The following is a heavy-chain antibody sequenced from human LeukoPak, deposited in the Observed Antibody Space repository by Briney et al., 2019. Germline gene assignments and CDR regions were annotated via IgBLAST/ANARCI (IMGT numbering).Heavy chain of an antibody. D-gene: IGHD3-16*02. CDR2: TNTKNGDT. J-gene: IGHJ4*02. CDR3: ARESCHCYGHNCFYFFDL. Sequence: ASVKVSCKASGYTLTYNNISWVRQAPGQGLEWMGWTNTKNGDTNYAQKLQGRVTMTTDTSTNTAYMELRSLRSDDTAVYYCARESCHCYGHNCFYFFDLWGQGFLVTVSS. CDR1: GYTLTYNN. V-gene: IGHV1-18*01.